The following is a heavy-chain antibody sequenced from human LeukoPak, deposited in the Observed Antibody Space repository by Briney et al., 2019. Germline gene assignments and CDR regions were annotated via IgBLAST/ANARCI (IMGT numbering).Heavy chain of an antibody. CDR3: VRDLGVDTSMIFFDF. D-gene: IGHD3/OR15-3a*01. CDR2: ISAYNGNT. CDR1: GYSFTSFG. V-gene: IGHV1-18*01. Sequence: ASVTVSCKASGYSFTSFGISWVRQAPGQGLEWMGWISAYNGNTRSAQKFQGRVTMTTDTSTSTAYMELRSLRFDDTAVSYCVRDLGVDTSMIFFDFWGQGTLVTVSS. J-gene: IGHJ4*02.